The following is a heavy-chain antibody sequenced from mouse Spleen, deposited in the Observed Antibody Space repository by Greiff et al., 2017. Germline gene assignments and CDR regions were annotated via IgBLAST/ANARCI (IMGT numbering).Heavy chain of an antibody. Sequence: VKVVESGAELARPGASVKMSCKASGYTFTSYTMHWVKQRPGQGLEWIGYINPSSGYTKYNQKFKDKATLTADKSSSTAYMQLSSLTSEDSAVYYCARGDYYDGSYFDYWGQGTTLTVSS. J-gene: IGHJ2*01. V-gene: IGHV1-4*01. D-gene: IGHD1-1*01. CDR3: ARGDYYDGSYFDY. CDR2: INPSSGYT. CDR1: GYTFTSYT.